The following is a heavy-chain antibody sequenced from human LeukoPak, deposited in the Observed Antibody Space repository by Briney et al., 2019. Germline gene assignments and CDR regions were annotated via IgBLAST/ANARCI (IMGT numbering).Heavy chain of an antibody. J-gene: IGHJ4*02. CDR1: GGTFSSYA. V-gene: IGHV1-69*06. CDR2: IIPILGTA. Sequence: GASVKVSCKASGGTFSSYAISWVRQAPGQGLEWMGGIIPILGTANYAQKFQGRVTITADKSTSTAYMELSSLRSEDTAVYYCARGGYPYYFDYWGQGTLVTVSS. CDR3: ARGGYPYYFDY. D-gene: IGHD5-18*01.